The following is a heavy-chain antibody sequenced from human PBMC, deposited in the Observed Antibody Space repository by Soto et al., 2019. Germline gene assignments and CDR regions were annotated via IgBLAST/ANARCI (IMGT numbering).Heavy chain of an antibody. J-gene: IGHJ4*02. Sequence: PSETLSLTCTVSGVSISSYYWSCIRQPPWRGLEWIGYIYSSGSTNYNPSLKSRVTMSVDTSKNQFSLRLSSVTAADTAIYYCATVGSISHWGQGTLVTVSS. V-gene: IGHV4-59*01. CDR1: GVSISSYY. CDR3: ATVGSISH. CDR2: IYSSGST. D-gene: IGHD1-26*01.